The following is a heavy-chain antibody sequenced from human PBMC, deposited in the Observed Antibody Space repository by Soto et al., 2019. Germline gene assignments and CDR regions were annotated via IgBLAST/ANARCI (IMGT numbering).Heavy chain of an antibody. D-gene: IGHD3-10*01. CDR2: ISGSGGST. J-gene: IGHJ4*02. CDR3: GKALYSNLNLNLHY. V-gene: IGHV3-23*01. Sequence: GGSLRLSCAASGFTFNSYAMSWVRQAPGKGLEWVSAISGSGGSTYYADSVKGRFTISRDNSKNTLYLQMNSLRAEDTAVYYCGKALYSNLNLNLHYWGQGTMVTVSS. CDR1: GFTFNSYA.